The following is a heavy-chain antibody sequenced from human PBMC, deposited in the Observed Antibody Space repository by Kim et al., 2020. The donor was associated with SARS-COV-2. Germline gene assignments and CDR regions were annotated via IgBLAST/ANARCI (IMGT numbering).Heavy chain of an antibody. J-gene: IGHJ6*03. Sequence: SVKVSCKASGGTFSSYAISWVRQAPGQGLEWMGGIIPIFGTANYAQKFQGRVTITADESTSTAYMELSSLRSEDTAVYYCARDMKDYSNPPGYYYYYYYMDVWGKGTTVTVSS. CDR1: GGTFSSYA. CDR3: ARDMKDYSNPPGYYYYYYYMDV. D-gene: IGHD4-4*01. CDR2: IIPIFGTA. V-gene: IGHV1-69*13.